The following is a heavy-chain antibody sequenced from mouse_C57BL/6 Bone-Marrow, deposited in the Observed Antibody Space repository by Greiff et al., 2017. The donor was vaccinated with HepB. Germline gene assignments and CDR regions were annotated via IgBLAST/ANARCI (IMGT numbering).Heavy chain of an antibody. CDR1: GFTFSDAW. V-gene: IGHV6-6*01. CDR2: IRNKANNHAT. Sequence: DVMLVESGGGLVQPGGSMKLSCAASGFTFSDAWMDWVRQSPEKGLEWVAEIRNKANNHATYYAESVKGRFTISRDDSKSSVYLQMNSLRAEDTGIYYCTNFIMVTTGHYYAMDYWGQGTSVTVSS. D-gene: IGHD2-2*01. J-gene: IGHJ4*01. CDR3: TNFIMVTTGHYYAMDY.